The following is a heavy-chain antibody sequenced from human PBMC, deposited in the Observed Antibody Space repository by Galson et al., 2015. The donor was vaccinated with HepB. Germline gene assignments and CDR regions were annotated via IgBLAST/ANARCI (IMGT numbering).Heavy chain of an antibody. V-gene: IGHV1-18*04. CDR1: GSTFTSYG. CDR2: ISAYNGNT. Sequence: QSGAEVTKPGASVKVSCKASGSTFTSYGISWVRQAPGQGLEWMGWISAYNGNTNYAQKLQGRVTMTKDTSASTAYMELSSLRSEDTAVYYCARDRDLEWLSYYYYMDVWGKGTTVTVSS. J-gene: IGHJ6*03. D-gene: IGHD3-3*01. CDR3: ARDRDLEWLSYYYYMDV.